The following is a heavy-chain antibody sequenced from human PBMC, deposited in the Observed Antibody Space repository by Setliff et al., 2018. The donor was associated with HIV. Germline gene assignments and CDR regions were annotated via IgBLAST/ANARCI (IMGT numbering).Heavy chain of an antibody. J-gene: IGHJ6*03. CDR3: ARVATTVISLGEYYYYMDV. CDR1: GYIFTSYG. Sequence: ASVKVSCKASGYIFTSYGISWVRQAPGQGLEWMGWISTYNGNINYAQKFQGRVTMTTDTSTSTAYMELRSLRSDDTAVYYCARVATTVISLGEYYYYMDVWGKGTLVTVSS. D-gene: IGHD1-26*01. CDR2: ISTYNGNI. V-gene: IGHV1-18*01.